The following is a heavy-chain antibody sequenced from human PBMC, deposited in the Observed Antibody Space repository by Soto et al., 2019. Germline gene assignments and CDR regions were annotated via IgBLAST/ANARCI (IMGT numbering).Heavy chain of an antibody. Sequence: SGPTLVKPTQTLTLTCTFSGFSLSTSGVGVGWIRQPPGKALEWLALIYWNDDKRYSPSLKSRLTITKDTSKNQVVLTMTNMDPVDTATYYCAHSRRSLWDDSSGSDYWGQGTLVTVSS. J-gene: IGHJ4*02. CDR1: GFSLSTSGVG. CDR3: AHSRRSLWDDSSGSDY. D-gene: IGHD3-22*01. CDR2: IYWNDDK. V-gene: IGHV2-5*01.